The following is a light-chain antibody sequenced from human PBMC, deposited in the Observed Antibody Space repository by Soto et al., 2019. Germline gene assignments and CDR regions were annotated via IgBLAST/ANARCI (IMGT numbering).Light chain of an antibody. CDR2: GAS. CDR1: QGISNF. V-gene: IGKV1-27*01. Sequence: DIQMTQSPSSLSASVGDRVTVTCRASQGISNFLAWYQQKPGKVPKVLIYGASTLQSGVASRFSGSGFGTEFTLTISSLQPEDVATYCCQKYSSAPFTFGPGTKVHIK. CDR3: QKYSSAPFT. J-gene: IGKJ3*01.